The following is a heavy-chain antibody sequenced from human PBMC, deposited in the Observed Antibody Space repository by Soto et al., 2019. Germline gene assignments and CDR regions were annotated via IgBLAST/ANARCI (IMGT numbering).Heavy chain of an antibody. D-gene: IGHD4-17*01. V-gene: IGHV3-30*04. J-gene: IGHJ4*02. CDR1: GFTFSSYA. CDR2: ISYDGSNK. Sequence: GGSLRLSCAASGFTFSSYAMHWVRQAPGKGLEWVAVISYDGSNKYYADSVKGRFTISRDNSKNTLYLQMNSLRAEDTAVYYCARDRVRWLDYWGQGTLVTVS. CDR3: ARDRVRWLDY.